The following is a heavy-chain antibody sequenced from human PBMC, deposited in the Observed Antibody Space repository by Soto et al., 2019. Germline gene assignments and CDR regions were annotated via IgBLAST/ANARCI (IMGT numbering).Heavy chain of an antibody. CDR1: GGSISSSSYY. J-gene: IGHJ3*02. CDR3: AEYFRGLEGAFDI. Sequence: SETLSLTCTVSGGSISSSSYYWGWIRQPPGKGLEWIGSIYYSGSTYYNPSLKSRVTISVDTSKNQFSLKLSSVTAADTAVYYCAEYFRGLEGAFDIWGQGTMVTVSS. CDR2: IYYSGST. D-gene: IGHD3-10*01. V-gene: IGHV4-39*01.